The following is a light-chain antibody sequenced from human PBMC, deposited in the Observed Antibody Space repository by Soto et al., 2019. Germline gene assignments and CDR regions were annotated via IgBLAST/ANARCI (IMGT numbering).Light chain of an antibody. CDR1: QSLLHSNGYNY. CDR2: LGS. J-gene: IGKJ3*01. Sequence: DIVMTQSPLSLPVTPGEPASISCRSSQSLLHSNGYNYLDWYLQKPGQSPQLLIYLGSNRASGVPDRFSGSGSGTDFTLKISRVEAEDGRVYYCMQALQTPFTFGPGTKVDIK. CDR3: MQALQTPFT. V-gene: IGKV2-28*01.